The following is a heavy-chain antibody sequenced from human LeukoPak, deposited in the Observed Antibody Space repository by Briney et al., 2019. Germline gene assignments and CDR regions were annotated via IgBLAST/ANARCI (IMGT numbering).Heavy chain of an antibody. Sequence: SGTLSLTCTVSGGSISSYYWSWIRQPPGKGLEWIGYIYYSGSTNYNPSLKSRVTISVDTSKNQFSLKLSSVTAADTAVYYCARSDGYFDYWGEGTLVTVSS. CDR1: GGSISSYY. CDR2: IYYSGST. CDR3: ARSDGYFDY. J-gene: IGHJ4*02. V-gene: IGHV4-59*01. D-gene: IGHD5-24*01.